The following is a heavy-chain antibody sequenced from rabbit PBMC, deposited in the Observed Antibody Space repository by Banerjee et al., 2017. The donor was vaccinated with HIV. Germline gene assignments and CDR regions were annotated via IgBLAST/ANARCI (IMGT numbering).Heavy chain of an antibody. D-gene: IGHD8-1*01. CDR2: IYTGSSGST. V-gene: IGHV1S40*01. Sequence: QSLEESGGDLVKPGASLTLTCTASGFSFSSSYWICWVRQAPGKGLEWIACIYTGSSGSTYYASWAKGRFTISKTSSTTVTLQMTSLTAADTATYFCARGYAGRGYATDYFNLWGPGTLVTVS. J-gene: IGHJ4*01. CDR1: GFSFSSSYW. CDR3: ARGYAGRGYATDYFNL.